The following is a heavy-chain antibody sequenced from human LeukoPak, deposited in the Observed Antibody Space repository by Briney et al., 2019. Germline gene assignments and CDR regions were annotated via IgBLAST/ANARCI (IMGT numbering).Heavy chain of an antibody. CDR3: ARDPGAAADLDYFDY. CDR1: GGSISSYY. Sequence: SETLSLTCTVSGGSISSYYWSWIRQPAGKGLEWIGRIYTSGSTYYNPSLKSRVTMSVDTSKNQFSLKLSSVTAADTAVYYCARDPGAAADLDYFDYWGQGTLVTVSS. J-gene: IGHJ4*02. V-gene: IGHV4-4*07. D-gene: IGHD6-13*01. CDR2: IYTSGST.